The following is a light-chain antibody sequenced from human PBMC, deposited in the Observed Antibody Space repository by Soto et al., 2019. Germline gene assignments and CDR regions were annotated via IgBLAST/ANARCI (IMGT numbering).Light chain of an antibody. Sequence: DIQMTQSPSSLSTSVGDRVTITCRASQSISSYLNWYQQKPGKAPKLLIYAASSLQSGVPSRFSGSGSGTDFTLTISSLQHEDFATYDGQQSYSTPWTFCQGTKVDIK. J-gene: IGKJ1*01. CDR1: QSISSY. V-gene: IGKV1-39*01. CDR2: AAS. CDR3: QQSYSTPWT.